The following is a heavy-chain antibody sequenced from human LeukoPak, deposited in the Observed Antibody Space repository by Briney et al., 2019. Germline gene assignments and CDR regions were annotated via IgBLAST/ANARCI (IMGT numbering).Heavy chain of an antibody. CDR3: ARHMSVSYDAFDL. CDR2: IYNSGIT. Sequence: PSETLSLTCTVSGDSISIYYWSWIRQPPGKGLEWIGYIYNSGITNYNPSLKSRVTISVDTSKNQFSLKLTSVTAADTAVYYCARHMSVSYDAFDLWGRGTTVTVSS. D-gene: IGHD3-10*01. CDR1: GDSISIYY. J-gene: IGHJ3*01. V-gene: IGHV4-59*01.